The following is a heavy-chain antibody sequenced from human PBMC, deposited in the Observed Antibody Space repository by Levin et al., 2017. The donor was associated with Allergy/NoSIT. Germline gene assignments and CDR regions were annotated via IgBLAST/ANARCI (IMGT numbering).Heavy chain of an antibody. Sequence: KISYKASGGTFRGYAFTWVRQAPGQGLEWMGGIIPILGTPNYAQKNQGRVTILADESTSTAYMELTNLTSEDTAVYYCATTMVGANNGLDVWGQGTTVTVSS. J-gene: IGHJ6*02. CDR1: GGTFRGYA. V-gene: IGHV1-69*01. CDR3: ATTMVGANNGLDV. D-gene: IGHD1-26*01. CDR2: IIPILGTP.